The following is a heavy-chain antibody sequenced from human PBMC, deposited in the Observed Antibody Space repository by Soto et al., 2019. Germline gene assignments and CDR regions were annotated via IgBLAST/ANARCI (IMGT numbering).Heavy chain of an antibody. Sequence: ASVKVSCKISGYSLSDLSMHWVRQAPGKGLEWMGGFDREDGETKYAQNLQGRVIMTEDTSTDTGYMELSGLTSEDTAVYYCAVWGVGTTGTTNYWGQGTLVTVSS. D-gene: IGHD1-1*01. CDR3: AVWGVGTTGTTNY. J-gene: IGHJ4*02. V-gene: IGHV1-24*01. CDR2: FDREDGET. CDR1: GYSLSDLS.